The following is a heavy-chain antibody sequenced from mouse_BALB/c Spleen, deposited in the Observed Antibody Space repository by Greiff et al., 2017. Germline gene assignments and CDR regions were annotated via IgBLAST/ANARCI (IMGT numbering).Heavy chain of an antibody. Sequence: EVQLVESGGGLVKPGGSLKLSCAASGFTFSSYAMSWVRQSPEQRLEWVGEISSGGSYTYYPDTVTGRFTISRDNAKNTLYLEMSSRRSEDAAMYYCARDGEPGFAYWGQGTLVTVSA. V-gene: IGHV5-9-4*01. CDR2: ISSGGSYT. J-gene: IGHJ3*01. CDR3: ARDGEPGFAY. CDR1: GFTFSSYA.